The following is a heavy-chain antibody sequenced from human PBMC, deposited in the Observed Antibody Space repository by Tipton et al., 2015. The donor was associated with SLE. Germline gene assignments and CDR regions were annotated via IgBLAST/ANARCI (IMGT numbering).Heavy chain of an antibody. D-gene: IGHD2-2*01. Sequence: SLRLSCAASGFSFSTYSMNWVRQAPGKGLEWVSSISFDSNYIYYADSVKGRFTISRDNAKNSLFLQMNSLRAEDTAVYYCARVLEYQLLGWRYFDYWGQGSLVTVSS. J-gene: IGHJ4*02. CDR2: ISFDSNYI. V-gene: IGHV3-21*01. CDR3: ARVLEYQLLGWRYFDY. CDR1: GFSFSTYS.